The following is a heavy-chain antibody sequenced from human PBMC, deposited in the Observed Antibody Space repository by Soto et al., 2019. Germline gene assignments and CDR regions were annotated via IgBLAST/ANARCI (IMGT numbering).Heavy chain of an antibody. D-gene: IGHD4-17*01. V-gene: IGHV3-53*01. J-gene: IGHJ6*03. Sequence: VGSLRLSCAASGFTVSSNYMSWVRQAPGKGLEWVSVIYSGGSTYYADSVKGRFTISRDNSKNQFSLKLSSVTAADTAVYYCARGRMSTGPHYYYYMDVWGKGTTVTVSS. CDR3: ARGRMSTGPHYYYYMDV. CDR2: IYSGGST. CDR1: GFTVSSNY.